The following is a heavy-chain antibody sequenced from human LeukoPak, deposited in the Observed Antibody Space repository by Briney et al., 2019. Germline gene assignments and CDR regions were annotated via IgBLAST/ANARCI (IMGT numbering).Heavy chain of an antibody. CDR1: GYTFTSYD. CDR2: MNPNSGNT. D-gene: IGHD1-26*01. V-gene: IGHV1-8*03. Sequence: ASVKVSCKASGYTFTSYDINWVRQATGQGLEWMGWMNPNSGNTGYAQKFQGRVTITRNTSISTAYMELSSLRSEDTAVYYCARVSDEWEQTGEDYWGQGTLVTVSS. CDR3: ARVSDEWEQTGEDY. J-gene: IGHJ4*02.